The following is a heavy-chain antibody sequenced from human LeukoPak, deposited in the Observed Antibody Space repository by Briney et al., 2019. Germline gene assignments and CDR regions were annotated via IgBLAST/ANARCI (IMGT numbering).Heavy chain of an antibody. J-gene: IGHJ3*02. CDR2: ISSRSTYI. V-gene: IGHV3-21*01. D-gene: IGHD3-22*01. CDR3: AKISHIDYYDSSGYSKDAFDI. Sequence: GGSLRLSGAASGVTFSSYSMNWVRQAPGKGLEWVSSISSRSTYIYYADSVKGRFTISRDNAKNSLYLQMNSLRAEDTAVYYCAKISHIDYYDSSGYSKDAFDIWGQGTMVTVSS. CDR1: GVTFSSYS.